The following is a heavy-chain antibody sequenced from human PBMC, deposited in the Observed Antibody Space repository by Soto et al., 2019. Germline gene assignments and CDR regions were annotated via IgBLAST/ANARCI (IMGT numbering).Heavy chain of an antibody. J-gene: IGHJ6*02. V-gene: IGHV1-69*01. CDR1: GGTFSSYA. Sequence: QVQLVQSGAEVKKPGSSVKVSCKASGGTFSSYAISWVRQAPGQGLEWMGGIIPIFGTANYAQKFQGRVTLTAGESTSSAYRELSSVRSEDTAVYYCARVTDPIGGITIFGVVCPYYYYHGMDVWGQGTTVTVSS. CDR3: ARVTDPIGGITIFGVVCPYYYYHGMDV. D-gene: IGHD3-3*01. CDR2: IIPIFGTA.